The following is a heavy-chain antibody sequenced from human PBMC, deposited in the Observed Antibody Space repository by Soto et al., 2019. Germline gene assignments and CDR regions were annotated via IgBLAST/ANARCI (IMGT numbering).Heavy chain of an antibody. CDR1: GGTFSSYT. Sequence: ASVKVSCKASGGTFSSYTISWVRQAPGQGLEWMGRIIPILGIANYAQKIQGKVTITADKSTSTAYMELSSLRSEVTSVYYCARFSGQDDAFDIWGQGTMVTVSS. CDR3: ARFSGQDDAFDI. CDR2: IIPILGIA. V-gene: IGHV1-69*02. J-gene: IGHJ3*02.